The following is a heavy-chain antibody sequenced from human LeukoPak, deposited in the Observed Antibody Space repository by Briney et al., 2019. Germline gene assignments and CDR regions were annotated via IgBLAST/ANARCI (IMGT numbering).Heavy chain of an antibody. J-gene: IGHJ4*02. CDR2: ISSGSSSK. V-gene: IGHV3-48*01. CDR1: GFTFGTYS. Sequence: GGSLRLSCAASGFTFGTYSMSWVRLAPGKGLEWVSSISSGSSSKYYADSVKGRFTISRDNAKNSLYLQMNSLGAEDTALYYCASTIAVAVTATSPFDYWGRGTLVTVSS. D-gene: IGHD6-19*01. CDR3: ASTIAVAVTATSPFDY.